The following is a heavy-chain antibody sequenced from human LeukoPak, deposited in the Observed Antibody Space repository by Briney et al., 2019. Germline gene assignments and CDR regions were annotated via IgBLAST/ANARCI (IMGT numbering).Heavy chain of an antibody. J-gene: IGHJ4*02. CDR2: IGSSSSYI. Sequence: PGGSLRLSCAASGFTFSSYSMNWVRQAPGKGLEWVSSIGSSSSYIYYADSVKGRFTISRDNAKNSLYLQINSLRAEDTAVYYCARDTMVRGPIDYWGQGTLVTVSS. CDR3: ARDTMVRGPIDY. D-gene: IGHD3-10*01. CDR1: GFTFSSYS. V-gene: IGHV3-21*01.